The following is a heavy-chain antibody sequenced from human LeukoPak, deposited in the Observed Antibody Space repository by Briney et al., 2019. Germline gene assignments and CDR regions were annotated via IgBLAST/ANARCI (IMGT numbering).Heavy chain of an antibody. J-gene: IGHJ4*02. V-gene: IGHV4-31*03. D-gene: IGHD2-15*01. CDR3: ARGRYCSCGSCYYRFDY. CDR2: IYYSGST. CDR1: GGSISSGGYY. Sequence: SETLSLTCTVSGGSISSGGYYWSWIRQHPGKGLEWIGYIYYSGSTYYNPSLKSRVTISVDTSKNQFSLKLSSVTAADTAVYYCARGRYCSCGSCYYRFDYWGQGTLVTVSS.